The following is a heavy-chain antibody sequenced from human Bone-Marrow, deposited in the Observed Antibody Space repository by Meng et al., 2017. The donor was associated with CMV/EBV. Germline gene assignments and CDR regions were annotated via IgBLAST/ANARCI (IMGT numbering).Heavy chain of an antibody. V-gene: IGHV4-39*07. Sequence: GSLRLSCTVSGGSISSSSYYWGWIRQPPGKGLEWIGSIYYSGSTYYNPSLKSRVTISVDTSKNQFSLKLSSVTAADTAVYYCARVSPDYSSGWYWDYWGQGTLVTVSS. J-gene: IGHJ4*02. CDR3: ARVSPDYSSGWYWDY. CDR2: IYYSGST. D-gene: IGHD6-19*01. CDR1: GGSISSSSYY.